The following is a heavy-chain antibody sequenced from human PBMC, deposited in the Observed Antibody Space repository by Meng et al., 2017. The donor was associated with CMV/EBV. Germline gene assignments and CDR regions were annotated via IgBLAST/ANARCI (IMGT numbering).Heavy chain of an antibody. D-gene: IGHD6-13*01. CDR2: TYYRSKWYN. CDR3: ARDPHSSSWYGWFDP. CDR1: GDSVSSNSAA. V-gene: IGHV6-1*01. Sequence: SGPGLVKPSPTLHPTWSISGDSVSSNSAAWNWIRQSPSRGLEWLGRTYYRSKWYNDYAVSVKSRITINPDTSKNQFSLQLNSVTPEDTAVYYCARDPHSSSWYGWFDPWGQGTLVTVSS. J-gene: IGHJ5*02.